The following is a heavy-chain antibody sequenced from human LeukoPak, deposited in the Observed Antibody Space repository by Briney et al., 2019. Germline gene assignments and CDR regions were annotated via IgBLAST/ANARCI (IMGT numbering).Heavy chain of an antibody. J-gene: IGHJ4*02. CDR3: ARDKCSGGSCYNDY. V-gene: IGHV4-59*01. CDR1: GGSISSYY. CDR2: IYYSGST. D-gene: IGHD2-15*01. Sequence: PSETLSLTCTVSGGSISSYYWSWIRQPPGKGLEWIGYIYYSGSTNYNPSLKSRVAISVDTSKNQFSLKLSSVTAADTAVYYCARDKCSGGSCYNDYWGQGTLVTVSS.